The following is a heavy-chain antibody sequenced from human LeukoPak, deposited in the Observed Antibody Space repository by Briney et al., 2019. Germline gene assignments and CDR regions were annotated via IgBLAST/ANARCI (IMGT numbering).Heavy chain of an antibody. CDR2: ISTSGSTT. CDR3: AREQVVVGRGYYGMDV. Sequence: GGSLRLSCSAFGFTFTDYYIAWIRQAPGKGPEWISYISTSGSTTWYASSVKGRFTISRDNAKDSVDLQLGSLRVEDTAVYYCAREQVVVGRGYYGMDVWGQGTTVTVSS. V-gene: IGHV3-11*04. J-gene: IGHJ6*02. CDR1: GFTFTDYY. D-gene: IGHD2-2*01.